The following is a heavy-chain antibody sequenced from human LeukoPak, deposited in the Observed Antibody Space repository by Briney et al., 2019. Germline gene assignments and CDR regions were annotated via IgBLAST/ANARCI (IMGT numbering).Heavy chain of an antibody. Sequence: ASVKVSCKAPGYTFTSYYMHWVRQAPGQGLEWMGIINPSGGSTSYAQKFQGRVTMTRDTSTSTVYMELSSLRSEDTAVYYCARSLDIVVVRYGMDVWGQGTTVTVSS. D-gene: IGHD2-2*03. V-gene: IGHV1-46*01. J-gene: IGHJ6*02. CDR1: GYTFTSYY. CDR2: INPSGGST. CDR3: ARSLDIVVVRYGMDV.